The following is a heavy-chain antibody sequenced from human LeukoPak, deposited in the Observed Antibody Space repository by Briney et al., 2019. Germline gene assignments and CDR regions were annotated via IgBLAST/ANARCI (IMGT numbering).Heavy chain of an antibody. CDR2: MFYNGTT. CDR1: RGSISTYY. J-gene: IGHJ4*02. D-gene: IGHD6-13*01. Sequence: SETLSLTCTVSRGSISTYYWSWIRQPPGKGLEWIGDMFYNGTTNYNPSLRRRVTISVDTSKKQFSLKVTSVTAADTAVYYCARGWYGRPDYWGQGTLVTVSS. CDR3: ARGWYGRPDY. V-gene: IGHV4-59*01.